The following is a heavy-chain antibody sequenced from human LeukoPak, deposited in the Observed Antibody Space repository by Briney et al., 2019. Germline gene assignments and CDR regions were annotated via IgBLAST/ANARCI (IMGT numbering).Heavy chain of an antibody. V-gene: IGHV4-31*03. CDR2: IHSGGNA. J-gene: IGHJ4*02. CDR3: ARDHYDSRGDYVVEY. D-gene: IGHD3-22*01. CDR1: GDSINSGVYY. Sequence: SETLSLTCTVSGDSINSGVYYWSWIRQPPGKGLEWIGYIHSGGNAYFNPSVEGRITISLDKSQNQIFLKLPSVSAADTAVYFCARDHYDSRGDYVVEYWGQGTLVTVSS.